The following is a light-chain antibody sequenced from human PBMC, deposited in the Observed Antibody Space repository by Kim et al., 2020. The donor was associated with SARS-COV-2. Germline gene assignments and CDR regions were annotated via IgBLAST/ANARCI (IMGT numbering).Light chain of an antibody. CDR1: SSDVGSYSL. J-gene: IGLJ3*02. CDR2: EVI. V-gene: IGLV2-23*02. CDR3: CSYAGSYTWV. Sequence: QSVLTQPASVSGSPGQSITISCTGTSSDVGSYSLVSWYQQYPGKAPELMIYEVIKRPSGVSNRFSGSKSGNTASLTISGLQAEDEADYYCCSYAGSYTWVFGGGTQLTVL.